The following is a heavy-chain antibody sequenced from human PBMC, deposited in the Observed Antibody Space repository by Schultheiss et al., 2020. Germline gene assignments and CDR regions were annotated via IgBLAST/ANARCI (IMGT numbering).Heavy chain of an antibody. CDR1: GYTFTSSG. V-gene: IGHV1-2*02. Sequence: ASVKVSCKASGYTFTSSGVSWVRQAPGQGLEWMGWMNPNSGGTNYAQKFQGRVTMTRDTSISTAYMELSRLRSDDTAVYYCARVRGGGSYLLPHYWGQGTLVTVSS. D-gene: IGHD1-26*01. CDR2: MNPNSGGT. CDR3: ARVRGGGSYLLPHY. J-gene: IGHJ4*02.